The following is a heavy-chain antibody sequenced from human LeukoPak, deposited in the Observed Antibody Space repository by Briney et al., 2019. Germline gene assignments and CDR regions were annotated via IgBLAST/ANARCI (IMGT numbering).Heavy chain of an antibody. Sequence: ASVKVSCKASGGTFSSYAISWVRQAPGQGLEWMGRIIPIFGTANYAQKFQGRVTITADKSTSTAYMELSSLRSEDTAVYYCARDRDWLSPNWFDPWGQGTLVTVSS. CDR2: IIPIFGTA. J-gene: IGHJ5*02. D-gene: IGHD3/OR15-3a*01. CDR1: GGTFSSYA. V-gene: IGHV1-69*06. CDR3: ARDRDWLSPNWFDP.